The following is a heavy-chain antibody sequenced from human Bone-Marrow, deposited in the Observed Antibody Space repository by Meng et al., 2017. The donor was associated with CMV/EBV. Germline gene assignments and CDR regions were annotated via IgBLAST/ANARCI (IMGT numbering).Heavy chain of an antibody. V-gene: IGHV3-23*01. Sequence: GGSLRLSCAASGFTFSSYAMSWVRQAPGKGLEWVSAISGSGGSTYYADSVKGRFTISRDNSKNTLYLQMNRLRAEDTAVYYCAKDLTLDPSITMIVVVKVASAFDIWGQGTTVTVSS. CDR3: AKDLTLDPSITMIVVVKVASAFDI. CDR2: ISGSGGST. J-gene: IGHJ3*02. D-gene: IGHD3-22*01. CDR1: GFTFSSYA.